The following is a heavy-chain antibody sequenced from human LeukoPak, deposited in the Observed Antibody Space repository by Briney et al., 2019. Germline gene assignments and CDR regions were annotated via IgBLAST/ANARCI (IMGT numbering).Heavy chain of an antibody. V-gene: IGHV2-5*02. CDR1: GFSLNTSGVG. CDR3: ANSDYVSLFDL. J-gene: IGHJ2*01. CDR2: IYWDDDK. D-gene: IGHD4-17*01. Sequence: KESGPTLVKPTQTLTLTCTFSGFSLNTSGVGVGCIRQPPGKALEWLALIYWDDDKRYSPSLKSRVTITKDTSKNQVVLRMTNMDPGDTATYYFANSDYVSLFDLWGRGTLVTVSS.